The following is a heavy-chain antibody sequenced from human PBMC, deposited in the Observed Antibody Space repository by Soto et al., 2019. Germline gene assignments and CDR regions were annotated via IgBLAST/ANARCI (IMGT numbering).Heavy chain of an antibody. V-gene: IGHV3-7*01. CDR1: RFSLSCYW. Sequence: EVSLRLSCSACRFSLSCYWISWVRQAPGKGLEWLANAKGDGSDTYYVDTVKCRFTISRDNAKNSLYLQMNSLRAEDTAVYYCPTYAAASGNYWDPET. J-gene: IGHJ4*01. CDR2: AKGDGSDT. D-gene: IGHD6-13*01. CDR3: PTYAAASGNY.